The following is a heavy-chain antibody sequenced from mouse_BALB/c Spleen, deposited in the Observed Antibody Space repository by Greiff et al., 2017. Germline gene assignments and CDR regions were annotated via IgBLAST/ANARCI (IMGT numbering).Heavy chain of an antibody. V-gene: IGHV5-17*02. CDR1: GFTFSSFG. Sequence: EVQLVESGGGLVQPGGSRKLSCAASGFTFSSFGMHWVRQAPEKGLEWVAYISSGSSTIYYADTVKGRFTISRDNPKNTLFLQMTSLRSEDTAMYDCARSTTVVTSFDYWGQGTTLTVSS. D-gene: IGHD1-1*01. CDR3: ARSTTVVTSFDY. CDR2: ISSGSSTI. J-gene: IGHJ2*01.